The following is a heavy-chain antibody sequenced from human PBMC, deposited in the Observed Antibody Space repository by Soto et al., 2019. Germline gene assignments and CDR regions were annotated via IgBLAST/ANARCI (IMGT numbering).Heavy chain of an antibody. CDR3: AREDPSAAAGHFDY. CDR2: IIPIFGTA. D-gene: IGHD6-13*01. J-gene: IGHJ4*02. CDR1: GGTFSSYA. Sequence: ASVKVSCKASGGTFSSYAISWVRQAPGQGLEWMGGIIPIFGTANYAQKFQGRVTITADESTSTAYMELSSLRSEDTAVYYCAREDPSAAAGHFDYWGQGTLVTVSS. V-gene: IGHV1-69*13.